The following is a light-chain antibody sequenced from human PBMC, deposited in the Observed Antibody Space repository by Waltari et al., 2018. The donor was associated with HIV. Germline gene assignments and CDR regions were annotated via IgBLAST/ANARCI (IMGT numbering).Light chain of an antibody. J-gene: IGKJ1*01. CDR3: MQALQTPS. V-gene: IGKV2-28*01. CDR1: QSLLQRDGYKY. Sequence: DIVMTQSPLSLAVTPGEPASMSCRSSQSLLQRDGYKYLDWYLQKPGQSPQLLIYLGSTRASGVPVRFSGSGSGTDFTLKISRVEPEDVGIYYCMQALQTPSFGQGTKVEIK. CDR2: LGS.